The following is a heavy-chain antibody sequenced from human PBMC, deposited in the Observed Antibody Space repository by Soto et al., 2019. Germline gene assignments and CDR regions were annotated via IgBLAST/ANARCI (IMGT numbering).Heavy chain of an antibody. CDR3: ARDKITGLFDY. CDR1: GGSFSGYY. D-gene: IGHD2-8*02. V-gene: IGHV4-34*01. Sequence: QVQLQQWGAGLLKPSETLSLTYAVYGGSFSGYYWTWIRQPPGTGLEWIGEINHSGSTNYNPSLKSRVTISVDTSKNQFSLKLTSVTAAATAVYYCARDKITGLFDYWGQGTLVTVSS. J-gene: IGHJ4*02. CDR2: INHSGST.